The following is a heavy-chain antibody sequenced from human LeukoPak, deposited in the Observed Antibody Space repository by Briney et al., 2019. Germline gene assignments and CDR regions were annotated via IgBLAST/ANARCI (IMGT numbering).Heavy chain of an antibody. Sequence: GSLRLSCAASGFTFSSYWMHWVRQAPGKGLVWVSRINSDGRNINYADSMKGRFTISRDNAKNMLYLQMNSLRAEDTAVYYCAPHLSVIVPSAQYGMDFWGQGTTVTVSS. CDR3: APHLSVIVPSAQYGMDF. CDR2: INSDGRNI. J-gene: IGHJ6*02. V-gene: IGHV3-74*01. CDR1: GFTFSSYW. D-gene: IGHD2/OR15-2a*01.